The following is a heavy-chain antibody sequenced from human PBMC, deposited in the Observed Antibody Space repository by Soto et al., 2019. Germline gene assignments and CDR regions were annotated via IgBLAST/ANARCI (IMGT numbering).Heavy chain of an antibody. V-gene: IGHV3-53*01. CDR1: GFTFTTNY. J-gene: IGHJ4*02. CDR2: IFNDGRA. Sequence: PGGSLRLSCVASGFTFTTNYMSWVRQAPGKGLQWVSIIFNDGRAYYADSVKGRFTISRDLSKDTMYLQTNSLRVEDTAMYYCARPDYWGQGTLVTVSS. CDR3: ARPDY.